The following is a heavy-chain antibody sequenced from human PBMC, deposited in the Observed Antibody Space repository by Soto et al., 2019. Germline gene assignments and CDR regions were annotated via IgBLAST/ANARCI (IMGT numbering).Heavy chain of an antibody. CDR2: IVVGSGNT. V-gene: IGHV1-58*02. Sequence: SVKVSCKASGFTFTSSAMQWVRQARGQRLEWIGWIVVGSGNTNYAQKFQERVTITRDMSTSTAYMELSSLRSEDTAVYYCAADNVGSYGPHYYYGMDVWGQGTTVTVSS. CDR1: GFTFTSSA. CDR3: AADNVGSYGPHYYYGMDV. J-gene: IGHJ6*02. D-gene: IGHD5-18*01.